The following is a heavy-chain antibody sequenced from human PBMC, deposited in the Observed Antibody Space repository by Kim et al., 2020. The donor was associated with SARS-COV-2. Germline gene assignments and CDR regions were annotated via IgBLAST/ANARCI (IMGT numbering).Heavy chain of an antibody. V-gene: IGHV3-33*01. CDR3: ATYYYGSGVDY. CDR2: IWYDGSNK. J-gene: IGHJ4*02. D-gene: IGHD3-10*01. CDR1: GFTFSSYG. Sequence: GGSLRLSCAASGFTFSSYGMHWVRQAPGKGLEWVAVIWYDGSNKYYADSVKGRFTISRDNSKNTLYLQMNSLRAEDTAVYYCATYYYGSGVDYWGQGTLVTVSS.